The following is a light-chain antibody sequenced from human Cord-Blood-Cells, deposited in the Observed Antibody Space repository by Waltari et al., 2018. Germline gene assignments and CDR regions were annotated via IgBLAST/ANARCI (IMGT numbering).Light chain of an antibody. CDR3: QSADSSGTYPYV. V-gene: IGLV3-25*03. CDR1: ALPKQY. J-gene: IGLJ1*01. Sequence: SYELTQPPSVSVSPGQTARITCSGDALPKQYAYWYQQKPGQAPVLVIYKDSERPSGSPWRFSDSSSGTTVTLTISGVQAEDEADYYCQSADSSGTYPYVFGTGTKVTVL. CDR2: KDS.